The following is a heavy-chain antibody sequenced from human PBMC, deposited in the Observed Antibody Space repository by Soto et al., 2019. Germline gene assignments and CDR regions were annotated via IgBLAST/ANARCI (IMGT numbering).Heavy chain of an antibody. CDR2: ISSSGGST. J-gene: IGHJ4*02. CDR1: GFTFSSYA. Sequence: SGGSLRLSCAASGFTFSSYAMSWVRQAPGKGLEWVVSISSSGGSTFYVDSVKGRFTISRDNSKNTLFLQMTSLRAEDTAVYFCARNHDTSTWYIYPIDYWGQGTLVTVSS. CDR3: ARNHDTSTWYIYPIDY. V-gene: IGHV3-23*01. D-gene: IGHD6-13*01.